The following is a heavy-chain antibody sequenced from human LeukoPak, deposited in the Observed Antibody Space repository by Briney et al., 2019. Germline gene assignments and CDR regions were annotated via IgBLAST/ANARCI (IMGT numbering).Heavy chain of an antibody. CDR2: IYPGDSDT. Sequence: GEPLKISCKGSGYSFTNYWIAWVRQMPGKGLEWMGIIYPGDSDTRYSPSFQGQVTISAEKSTSTAYLQWSSLKASDTAMYYCARMYSSAWHDWGQGTLVTVSS. D-gene: IGHD6-19*01. J-gene: IGHJ4*02. CDR3: ARMYSSAWHD. V-gene: IGHV5-51*01. CDR1: GYSFTNYW.